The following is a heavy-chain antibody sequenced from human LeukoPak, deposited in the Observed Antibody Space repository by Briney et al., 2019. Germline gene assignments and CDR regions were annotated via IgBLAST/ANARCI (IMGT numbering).Heavy chain of an antibody. V-gene: IGHV3-9*01. J-gene: IGHJ3*02. Sequence: GGSLRLSCAASGFTFDDYAMHWVRHAPGKGLEWVSGISWNSGSIGYADSVKGRFTISRDNAKNSLYLQMNSLRAEDTALYYCTKQQLELDAFDIWGQGTMVTVSS. D-gene: IGHD6-13*01. CDR3: TKQQLELDAFDI. CDR2: ISWNSGSI. CDR1: GFTFDDYA.